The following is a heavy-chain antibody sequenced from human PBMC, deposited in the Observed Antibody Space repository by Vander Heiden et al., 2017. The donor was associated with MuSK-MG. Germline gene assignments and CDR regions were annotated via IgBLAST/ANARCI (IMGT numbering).Heavy chain of an antibody. J-gene: IGHJ6*03. Sequence: EVQLVESGGGLVQPGRSLRLPCAASGSTFDDYAMPWVRQAQGKGLDGFSGTSWNSGGIGYADSVKGRFTISRDNAKNSLYLQMNSLRPEDTALYYCAKGFRYYDYMDVWGKGTTVTVSS. CDR1: GSTFDDYA. V-gene: IGHV3-9*01. CDR2: TSWNSGGI. CDR3: AKGFRYYDYMDV.